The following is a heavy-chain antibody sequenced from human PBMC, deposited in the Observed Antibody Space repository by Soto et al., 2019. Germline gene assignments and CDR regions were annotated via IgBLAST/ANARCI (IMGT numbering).Heavy chain of an antibody. CDR2: IKHDGSEK. D-gene: IGHD2-2*01. Sequence: HPGGSLRLSCAASAFTFSSYWMSWVRQAPGKGLEWVANIKHDGSEKYYVDSVKGRFTISRDNAKSSLYLQMDSLRVEDTAVYYSARLLGYCGSSTCYMTFDRWGQGTLVTVSS. CDR1: AFTFSSYW. J-gene: IGHJ4*02. V-gene: IGHV3-7*01. CDR3: ARLLGYCGSSTCYMTFDR.